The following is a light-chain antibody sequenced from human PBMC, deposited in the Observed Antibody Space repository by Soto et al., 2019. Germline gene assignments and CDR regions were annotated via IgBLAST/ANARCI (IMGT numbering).Light chain of an antibody. J-gene: IGKJ1*01. CDR3: QQSYCTTWT. V-gene: IGKV1-39*01. CDR1: QGISTY. CDR2: AAS. Sequence: IPMTQSPSSLSSSVGDRVTITCRASQGISTYLNWYHQKPGKAPKLLIYAASSLQSGVPSRFSGSGSETDFTLTISSLQPEDFATYSCQQSYCTTWTFGQGTKVDIK.